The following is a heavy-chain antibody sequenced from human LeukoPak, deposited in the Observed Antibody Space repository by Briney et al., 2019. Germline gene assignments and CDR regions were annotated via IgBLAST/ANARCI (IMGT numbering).Heavy chain of an antibody. Sequence: PSQTLSLTCSVSSASISSTRGTYFWRWVRQPAGKGLAWTGRINTSGSTNYNPSPKSRVTMSVDASKDQFALKVSAVAAADTAVYYCARYRLGLFDPWGQGTLVTVSS. D-gene: IGHD1-1*01. CDR1: SASISSTRGTYF. V-gene: IGHV4-61*02. CDR2: INTSGST. CDR3: ARYRLGLFDP. J-gene: IGHJ5*02.